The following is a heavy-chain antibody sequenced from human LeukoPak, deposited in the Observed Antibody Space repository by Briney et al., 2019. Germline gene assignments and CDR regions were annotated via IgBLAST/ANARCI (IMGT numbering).Heavy chain of an antibody. J-gene: IGHJ6*02. CDR3: ARGLYYYYYGMDV. CDR2: INHSGST. Sequence: SETLSLTCAVYGGSFSGYYWSWIRQPPGKGLEWIGEINHSGSTNNNPSLKSRVTISVDTSKNQFSLKLSSVTAADTAVYYCARGLYYYYYGMDVWGQGTTVTVSS. V-gene: IGHV4-34*01. CDR1: GGSFSGYY.